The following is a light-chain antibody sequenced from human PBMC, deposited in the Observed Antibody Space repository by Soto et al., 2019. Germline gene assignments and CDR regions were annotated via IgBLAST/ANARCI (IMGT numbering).Light chain of an antibody. CDR1: QSLTSSF. CDR3: QQRSNWPTWT. Sequence: EVVLTQSPGTLSLSPGERATLSCRASQSLTSSFIAWYQQRPGQAPRLLIYDTSSRASGIPDRFSGSGSGTDFTLTISRLETEDFAVSYCQQRSNWPTWTFGQGNKV. CDR2: DTS. J-gene: IGKJ1*01. V-gene: IGKV3D-20*02.